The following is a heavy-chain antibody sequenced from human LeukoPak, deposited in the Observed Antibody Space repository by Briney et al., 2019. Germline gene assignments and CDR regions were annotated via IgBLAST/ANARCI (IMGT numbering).Heavy chain of an antibody. CDR2: IYSGGST. CDR1: GFTLSSNY. J-gene: IGHJ6*04. D-gene: IGHD6-19*01. Sequence: GGSLRLSCAAPGFTLSSNYMSWVRPAPGKGVGWVSVIYSGGSTYYADSVKGRFTISRDNSKNTLYLQMNSLRAEDTAVYYCARAGRIAVAGYYYYGMDVWGKGTTVTVSS. V-gene: IGHV3-53*01. CDR3: ARAGRIAVAGYYYYGMDV.